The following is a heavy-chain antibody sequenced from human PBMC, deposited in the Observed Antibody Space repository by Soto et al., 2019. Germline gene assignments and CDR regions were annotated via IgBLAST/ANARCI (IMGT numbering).Heavy chain of an antibody. Sequence: GGSLSLSCAASGFTFSSYAMSWVRQAPGKGLEWVSAISGSGGSTYYADSVKGRFTISRDNSKNTLYLQMNSLRAEDTAVYYCANSPQLPPIDYWGQGTLVTVSS. J-gene: IGHJ4*02. CDR2: ISGSGGST. D-gene: IGHD2-2*01. CDR3: ANSPQLPPIDY. V-gene: IGHV3-23*01. CDR1: GFTFSSYA.